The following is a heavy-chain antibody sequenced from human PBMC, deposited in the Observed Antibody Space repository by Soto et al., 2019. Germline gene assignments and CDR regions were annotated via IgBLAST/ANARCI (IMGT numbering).Heavy chain of an antibody. V-gene: IGHV1-69*13. D-gene: IGHD6-13*01. CDR2: IIPIFGTA. Sequence: SVKVSCKASGGTFSSYAISWVLQAPGQGLEWMGGIIPIFGTANYAQKFQGRVTITADESTSTAYMELSSLRSEDTAVYYCARDSSSWSKDYYYSGMDVWGKRTKAT. CDR1: GGTFSSYA. CDR3: ARDSSSWSKDYYYSGMDV. J-gene: IGHJ6*04.